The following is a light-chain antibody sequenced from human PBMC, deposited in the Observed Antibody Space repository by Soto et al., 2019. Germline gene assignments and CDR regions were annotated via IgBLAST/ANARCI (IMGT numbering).Light chain of an antibody. CDR1: QNINNY. CDR3: QQSYSAPWT. V-gene: IGKV1-39*01. Sequence: DIQMTQSPSSLSASVGDRVTITCRASQNINNYLNWYQQKPGKAPKLLIHAASSFQSGVPSRFSGSGYGTDFTLTINSLQHEDFGSYYCQQSYSAPWTFGQGTKVEIK. CDR2: AAS. J-gene: IGKJ1*01.